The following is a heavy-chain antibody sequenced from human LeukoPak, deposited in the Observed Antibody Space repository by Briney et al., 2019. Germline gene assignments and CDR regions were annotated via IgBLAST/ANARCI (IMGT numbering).Heavy chain of an antibody. CDR3: ARSWLVYYCYYGMDV. J-gene: IGHJ6*02. CDR2: ISSSSSYI. CDR1: AFTFSSYS. V-gene: IGHV3-21*01. D-gene: IGHD5/OR15-5a*01. Sequence: GGSLRLSCAASAFTFSSYSTNWVRQPPGKGLEWVSSISSSSSYIYYADSVKGRFTISRDNAKNSLYLQMNSLRAEDTAVYYCARSWLVYYCYYGMDVWGQGTTVTVSS.